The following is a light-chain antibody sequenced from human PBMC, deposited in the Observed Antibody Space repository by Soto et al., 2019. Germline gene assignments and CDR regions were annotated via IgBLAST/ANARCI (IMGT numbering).Light chain of an antibody. CDR3: QQYHNWPPFT. Sequence: EIVMTQSPATLSVSPGERATLSCRASQSVSSNLAWYQQKPGQAPRLLIYGASTRATGIQARFSGSGSGTEFTLTISSLQSEDVAVYYCQQYHNWPPFTFGPGNKVDIK. V-gene: IGKV3-15*01. J-gene: IGKJ3*01. CDR2: GAS. CDR1: QSVSSN.